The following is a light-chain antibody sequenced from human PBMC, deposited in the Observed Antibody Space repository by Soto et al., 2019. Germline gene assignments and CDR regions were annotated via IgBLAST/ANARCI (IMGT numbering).Light chain of an antibody. CDR2: GAS. CDR3: QQYENWPPYT. CDR1: QSVSSN. Sequence: EIVMTQSPATLSVSPGERATLFCRASQSVSSNLAWYQQKPGQAPRLLIYGASTRATGIPARFSGSGSGTGFTLTISSLQSEDFAVYYCQQYENWPPYTFGQGTKLEIK. J-gene: IGKJ2*01. V-gene: IGKV3-15*01.